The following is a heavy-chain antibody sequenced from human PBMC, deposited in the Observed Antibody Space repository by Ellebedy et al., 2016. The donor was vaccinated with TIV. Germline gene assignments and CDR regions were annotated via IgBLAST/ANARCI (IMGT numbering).Heavy chain of an antibody. D-gene: IGHD6-6*01. J-gene: IGHJ6*02. CDR1: GGSFSGYY. V-gene: IGHV4-34*01. CDR2: IYYSGST. CDR3: ARHSSSSGYYYYYGMDV. Sequence: SETLSLTCAVYGGSFSGYYWGWIRQSPGKGLEWIGSIYYSGSTYYNPSLKSRVTISVDTSKNQFSLKLSSVTAADTAVYYCARHSSSSGYYYYYGMDVWGQGTTVTVSS.